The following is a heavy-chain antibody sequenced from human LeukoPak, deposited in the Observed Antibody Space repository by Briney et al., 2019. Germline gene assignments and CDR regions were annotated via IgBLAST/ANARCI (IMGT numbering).Heavy chain of an antibody. J-gene: IGHJ6*02. D-gene: IGHD5-18*01. Sequence: ASVKLSFKGSGYTFTIYDINWVRQAPGQGLEWVGWMNPNSGNTGYAQKFQGRVTMTRNTSISTAYMELSSLRSEDTAVYYCARGFRGYSYGRDYYYYYGMDVWGQGTTVTVSS. CDR2: MNPNSGNT. V-gene: IGHV1-8*01. CDR1: GYTFTIYD. CDR3: ARGFRGYSYGRDYYYYYGMDV.